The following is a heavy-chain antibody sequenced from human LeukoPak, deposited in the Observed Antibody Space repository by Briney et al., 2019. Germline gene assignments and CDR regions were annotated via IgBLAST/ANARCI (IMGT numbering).Heavy chain of an antibody. J-gene: IGHJ4*02. D-gene: IGHD3-10*01. V-gene: IGHV4-39*01. Sequence: SETLSLTCTVSGGSISSSSYNWGWIRQPPGKGLEWIGSIYYSGSTYYNPSLKSRVTISVDTSKNQFSLKLSSVTAADTAVYYCARHLDTMVQGVIIPYYFDYWGQGTLVTVSS. CDR2: IYYSGST. CDR3: ARHLDTMVQGVIIPYYFDY. CDR1: GGSISSSSYN.